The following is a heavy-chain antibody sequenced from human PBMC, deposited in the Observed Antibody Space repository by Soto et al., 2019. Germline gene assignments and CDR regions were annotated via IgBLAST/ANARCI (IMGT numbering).Heavy chain of an antibody. V-gene: IGHV3-9*01. CDR2: ISWNSGSI. Sequence: EVQLVESGGGLVQPGRSLRLSCAASGFTFDDYAMHWVRQAPGKGLEWVSGISWNSGSIGYADSVKGRFTISRDNAKNSLYLQRNSLRAEDTALYYCAKVGLRTYGMDVWDQGTTVTVSS. CDR3: AKVGLRTYGMDV. D-gene: IGHD3-16*01. CDR1: GFTFDDYA. J-gene: IGHJ6*02.